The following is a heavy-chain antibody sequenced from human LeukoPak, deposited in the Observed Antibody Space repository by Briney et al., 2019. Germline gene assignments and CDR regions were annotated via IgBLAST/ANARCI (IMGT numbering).Heavy chain of an antibody. J-gene: IGHJ5*02. D-gene: IGHD2-2*02. Sequence: GGSLRLSCATSGFTFTSYGMHWVRQAPGKGLEWVSSISSSSSYIYYADSVKGRFTISRDNAKNSLYLQVNSLRAEDTAVYYCARVGTTTCYRECWFDPWGQGTLVTVSS. V-gene: IGHV3-21*04. CDR2: ISSSSSYI. CDR3: ARVGTTTCYRECWFDP. CDR1: GFTFTSYG.